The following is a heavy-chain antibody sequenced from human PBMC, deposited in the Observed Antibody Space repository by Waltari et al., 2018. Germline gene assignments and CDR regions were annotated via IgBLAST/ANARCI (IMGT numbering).Heavy chain of an antibody. J-gene: IGHJ3*02. CDR1: GFTFSSYS. Sequence: EVQLVESGGGLVKPGGSLRRSCAASGFTFSSYSMNWVRQAPGEWLEWVSSISSSSSYIYYADSVKGRFTISRDNAKNSLYLQMNSLRADDTAVYYCARGADSDAFDIWGQVTMVTVSS. D-gene: IGHD6-13*01. V-gene: IGHV3-21*01. CDR2: ISSSSSYI. CDR3: ARGADSDAFDI.